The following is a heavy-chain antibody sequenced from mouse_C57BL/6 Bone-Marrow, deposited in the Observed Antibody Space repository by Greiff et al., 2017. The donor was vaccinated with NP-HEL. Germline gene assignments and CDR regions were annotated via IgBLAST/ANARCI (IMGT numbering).Heavy chain of an antibody. CDR2: IDPETGGT. CDR3: TSYYYGSSPFGY. V-gene: IGHV1-15*01. J-gene: IGHJ2*01. Sequence: QVQLQQSGAELVRPGASVTLSCKASGYTFTDYEMHWVKQTPVHGLEWIGAIDPETGGTAYNQKFKGKAILTADKSSSTAYMELRSLTSEDSAVYYCTSYYYGSSPFGYWGQGTTLTVSS. D-gene: IGHD1-1*01. CDR1: GYTFTDYE.